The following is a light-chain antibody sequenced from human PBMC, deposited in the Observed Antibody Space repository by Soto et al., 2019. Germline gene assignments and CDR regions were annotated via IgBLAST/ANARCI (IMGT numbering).Light chain of an antibody. J-gene: IGKJ2*02. Sequence: EIVLTQSPGTLSLSPGERVTLSCRASQSVSSIYLAWYQQKPGQAPRLLIYGASRRAAGIPDRFSGSGSGTDFTLTISSLGPEDFAVYYCQHYVRSPCTFGRGTKVEIK. CDR3: QHYVRSPCT. CDR2: GAS. CDR1: QSVSSIY. V-gene: IGKV3-20*01.